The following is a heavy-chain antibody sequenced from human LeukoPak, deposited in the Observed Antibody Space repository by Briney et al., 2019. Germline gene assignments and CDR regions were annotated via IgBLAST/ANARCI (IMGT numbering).Heavy chain of an antibody. Sequence: ASVKVPCKASGYTFTSYDINWVRQATGQGLEWMGWMNPNSGNTGYAQKFQGRVTMTRNTSISTAYMELSSLRSEDTAVYYCARELTAADEAFDIWGQGTMVTVSS. CDR1: GYTFTSYD. D-gene: IGHD6-13*01. V-gene: IGHV1-8*01. CDR2: MNPNSGNT. CDR3: ARELTAADEAFDI. J-gene: IGHJ3*02.